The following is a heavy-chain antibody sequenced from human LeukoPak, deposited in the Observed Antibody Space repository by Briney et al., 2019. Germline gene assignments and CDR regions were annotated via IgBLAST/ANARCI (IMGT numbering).Heavy chain of an antibody. CDR1: GFTFSSFD. Sequence: GGSLRLSCAASGFTFSSFDMNWVRQAPGKGLEWVSYIGTSAASITYADSVKGRFTISRDNAKNSLYLQMNSLRAEDTAVYYCAREGPNRNDDPFDYWGQGTLVTVSS. CDR2: IGTSAASI. V-gene: IGHV3-48*03. J-gene: IGHJ4*02. CDR3: AREGPNRNDDPFDY. D-gene: IGHD1-1*01.